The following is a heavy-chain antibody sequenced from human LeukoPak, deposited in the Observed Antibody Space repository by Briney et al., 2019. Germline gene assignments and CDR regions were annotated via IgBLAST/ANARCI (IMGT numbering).Heavy chain of an antibody. CDR2: IYYSGST. CDR1: GGSFSGFY. Sequence: SETLSLTCAVYGGSFSGFYWNWIRQPPGKGLEWIGYIYYSGSTNYNPSLKSRVTISVDTSKNQFSLKLSSVTAADTAVYYCASGYGDYWGQGTLVTVSS. CDR3: ASGYGDY. D-gene: IGHD5-12*01. V-gene: IGHV4-59*01. J-gene: IGHJ4*02.